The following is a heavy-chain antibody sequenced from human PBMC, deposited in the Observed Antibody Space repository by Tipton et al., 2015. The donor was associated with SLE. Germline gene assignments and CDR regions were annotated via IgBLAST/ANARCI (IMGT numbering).Heavy chain of an antibody. V-gene: IGHV3-74*03. Sequence: SLRLSCAASGFPFTNLWMHWVRQVPGKGLEWVGEIDSQGSMNAYADSVKDRFSIYRDNAKKTLFLEMNSLRVEDTAVYYCASLSAPSDYWGQGTLVTVSS. CDR3: ASLSAPSDY. CDR2: IDSQGSMN. J-gene: IGHJ4*02. CDR1: GFPFTNLW.